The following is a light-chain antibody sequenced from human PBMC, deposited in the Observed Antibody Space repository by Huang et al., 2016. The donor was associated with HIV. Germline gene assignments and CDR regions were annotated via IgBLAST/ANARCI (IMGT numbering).Light chain of an antibody. CDR2: DAS. J-gene: IGKJ4*01. CDR3: QQRAKGIS. Sequence: IVLTQSPATLSWYPGERVTLSCRASQSADNYIAWYQQQPGQSPKLLIYDASNRAAGTPVRFSGSGSGTDFSLTISSLESEDLAVYYCQQRAKGISFGGGTKLEFK. CDR1: QSADNY. V-gene: IGKV3-11*01.